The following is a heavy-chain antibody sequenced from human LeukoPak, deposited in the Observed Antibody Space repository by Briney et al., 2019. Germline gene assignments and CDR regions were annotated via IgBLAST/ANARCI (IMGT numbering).Heavy chain of an antibody. CDR2: INPNSGGT. CDR1: GYTFTGYY. J-gene: IGHJ5*02. V-gene: IGHV1-2*02. D-gene: IGHD3-10*01. CDR3: ARPLMYYYGSETYFWFDP. Sequence: ASVKVSCKASGYTFTGYYMHWVRQAPGQGLEWMGWINPNSGGTNYAQKFQGRVTMTRDTSISTAYMELSSLRSEDTAVYYCARPLMYYYGSETYFWFDPWGQGTLVTVSS.